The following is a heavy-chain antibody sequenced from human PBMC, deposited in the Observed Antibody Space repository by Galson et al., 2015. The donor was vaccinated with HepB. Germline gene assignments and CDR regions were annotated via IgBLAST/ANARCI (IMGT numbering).Heavy chain of an antibody. D-gene: IGHD6-13*01. V-gene: IGHV1-69*04. J-gene: IGHJ4*02. CDR2: IIPILGIA. Sequence: SVKVSCKASGGTFSSYAISWVRQAPGQGLEWMGRIIPILGIANYAQKFQGRVTITADKSTSTAYMELSSLRSEDTAVYYCARSYSSSWSEDYWGQGTLVTVSS. CDR1: GGTFSSYA. CDR3: ARSYSSSWSEDY.